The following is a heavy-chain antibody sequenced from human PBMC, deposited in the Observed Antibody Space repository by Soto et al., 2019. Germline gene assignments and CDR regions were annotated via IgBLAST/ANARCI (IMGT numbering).Heavy chain of an antibody. CDR3: TTDPTVFDWFDP. Sequence: PGGSLRLSCAASGFTFSNAWMSWVRQAPGKGLEWVGRIKSKTDGGTTDYAAPVKGRFTISRDDSKNTLCLQMNSLKTEDTAVYYCTTDPTVFDWFDPWGQGTLVTVSS. CDR2: IKSKTDGGTT. D-gene: IGHD4-17*01. V-gene: IGHV3-15*01. J-gene: IGHJ5*02. CDR1: GFTFSNAW.